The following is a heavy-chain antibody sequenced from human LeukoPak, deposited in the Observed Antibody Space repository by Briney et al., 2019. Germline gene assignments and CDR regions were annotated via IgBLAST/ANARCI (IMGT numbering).Heavy chain of an antibody. V-gene: IGHV4-4*02. CDR3: ARGSRGYSYG. J-gene: IGHJ4*02. CDR2: IYHSGST. Sequence: SETLSLTCAVSGGSISSSNWWSWVRQPPGKGLEWIGEIYHSGSTNYNPSLKSRVTISVDTSNNQFSLKLSSVTAADTAVYYCARGSRGYSYGWGQGTLVTVSS. D-gene: IGHD5-18*01. CDR1: GGSISSSNW.